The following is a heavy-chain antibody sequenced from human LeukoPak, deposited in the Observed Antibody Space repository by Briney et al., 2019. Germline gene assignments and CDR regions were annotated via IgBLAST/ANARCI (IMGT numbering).Heavy chain of an antibody. D-gene: IGHD3-3*01. V-gene: IGHV3-74*01. Sequence: GGSLTLSCAASGFTFSDYWMHWVRQPPGKGLVWVSHISTDGSTTTYADSVRGRFIISRDNARNTLYLQMNSLRVGDTAVYYCATSPIFSNDWGQGTLVTVSS. CDR1: GFTFSDYW. CDR2: ISTDGSTT. J-gene: IGHJ4*02. CDR3: ATSPIFSND.